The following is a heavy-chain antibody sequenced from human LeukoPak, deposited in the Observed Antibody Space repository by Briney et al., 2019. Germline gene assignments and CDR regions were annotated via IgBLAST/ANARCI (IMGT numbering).Heavy chain of an antibody. CDR2: ISYDGSNK. V-gene: IGHV3-30*03. CDR3: ADSSGYYDAYAFDI. CDR1: GFTFSSYG. J-gene: IGHJ3*02. Sequence: GGSLRLSCAASGFTFSSYGMHWVRQAPGKGLEWVAVISYDGSNKYYADSVKGRFTISRDNSKNTLYLQMNSLRAEDTAVYYCADSSGYYDAYAFDIWGQGTMVTVSS. D-gene: IGHD3-22*01.